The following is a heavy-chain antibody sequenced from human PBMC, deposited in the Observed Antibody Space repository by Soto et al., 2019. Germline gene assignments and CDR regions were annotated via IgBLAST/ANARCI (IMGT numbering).Heavy chain of an antibody. J-gene: IGHJ4*02. CDR2: IYNSGNT. D-gene: IGHD6-6*01. V-gene: IGHV4-59*01. Sequence: SETLSLTCTVSGGPISSYYWSWIRQSPGKGLEWIGYIYNSGNTNYNPSHRSRVIISIDTSKNQFSLKLTSVTAADTAVYYCAAPPRYWGQGTLVTVSS. CDR3: AAPPRY. CDR1: GGPISSYY.